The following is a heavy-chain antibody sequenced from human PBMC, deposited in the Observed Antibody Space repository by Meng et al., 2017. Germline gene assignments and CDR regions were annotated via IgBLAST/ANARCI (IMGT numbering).Heavy chain of an antibody. V-gene: IGHV1-3*02. CDR1: GYTFTSYA. D-gene: IGHD3-22*01. J-gene: IGHJ4*02. CDR2: SNAGNGNT. CDR3: ARASDSSGYYVALGY. Sequence: ASVKVSCKASGYTFTSYAMHWVRQAPGQRLEWMGWSNAGNGNTKYSQELQGRVTITRDTSASTVYMELSSLRSEDTAVYYCARASDSSGYYVALGYWGQGTLVTVSS.